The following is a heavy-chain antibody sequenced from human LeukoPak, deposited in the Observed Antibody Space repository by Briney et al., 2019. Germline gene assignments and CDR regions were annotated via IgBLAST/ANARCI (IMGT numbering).Heavy chain of an antibody. Sequence: QPGGSLRLSCAASGFTFSSYAMSWVRQAPGKGLEWVSAISGSGGSTYYADSVKGRFTISRDNAKNSLYLQMNSLRAEDTAVYYCARNPYDYSSSGYRAPSIPSPWGQGTLVTVSS. D-gene: IGHD6-6*01. CDR3: ARNPYDYSSSGYRAPSIPSP. CDR2: ISGSGGST. CDR1: GFTFSSYA. V-gene: IGHV3-23*01. J-gene: IGHJ5*02.